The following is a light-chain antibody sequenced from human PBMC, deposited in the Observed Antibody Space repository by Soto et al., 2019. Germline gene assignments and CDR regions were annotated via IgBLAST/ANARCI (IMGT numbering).Light chain of an antibody. J-gene: IGKJ2*01. CDR2: GAS. CDR1: QGISSY. Sequence: DIQLTQSPSFLSASVGDRVTITCRASQGISSYLAWYQQKPGKAPKLLIYGASTLQSGVPSRFSGSGSGTAFTLTISSLQPEDFATDYCQQLNSDPPYTFGQGTKLEIK. V-gene: IGKV1-9*01. CDR3: QQLNSDPPYT.